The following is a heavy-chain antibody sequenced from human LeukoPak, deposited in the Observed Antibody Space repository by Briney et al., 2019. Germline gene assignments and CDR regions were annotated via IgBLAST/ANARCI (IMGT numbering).Heavy chain of an antibody. CDR3: ARDRAKSIVVVPAGY. CDR2: ISAYNGNT. Sequence: ASVKVSCKASGYTFTSYGISWVRQAPGQGLEWMGWISAYNGNTNYAQKLQGRVTMTTDTSTSPAYMELRSLRSDDTAVYYCARDRAKSIVVVPAGYWGQGTLVTVSS. CDR1: GYTFTSYG. J-gene: IGHJ4*02. V-gene: IGHV1-18*01. D-gene: IGHD2-2*01.